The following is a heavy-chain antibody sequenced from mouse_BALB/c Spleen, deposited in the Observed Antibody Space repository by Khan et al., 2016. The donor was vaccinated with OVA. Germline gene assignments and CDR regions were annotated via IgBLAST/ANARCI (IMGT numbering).Heavy chain of an antibody. CDR1: GSSSTSYG. Sequence: QVQLKESGPGLVAPSQSLSITCTVSGSSSTSYGVSWARQTPGKGLEWLGVIWSDGNTNYHSSLKSRLTIPKDNSKSQVLLKLNRLQTDDTATYYCAIIFYGYDWFAYWGQGTLVTVSA. D-gene: IGHD2-2*01. CDR3: AIIFYGYDWFAY. V-gene: IGHV2-3*01. CDR2: IWSDGNT. J-gene: IGHJ3*01.